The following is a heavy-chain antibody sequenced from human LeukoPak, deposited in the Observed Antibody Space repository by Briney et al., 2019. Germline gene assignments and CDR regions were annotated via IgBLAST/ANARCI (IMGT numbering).Heavy chain of an antibody. CDR3: ARGGGVLRYFDWSISGGPFDP. D-gene: IGHD3-9*01. J-gene: IGHJ5*02. V-gene: IGHV4-30-2*01. CDR2: IYQTGNT. CDR1: GGSLSSGGYS. Sequence: TSETLSLTCAVSGGSLSSGGYSWSWIRQPPGKGLEWIGYIYQTGNTYYNPSLKSRVTISVDRSKNQFSLKLSSVTAADTAVYYCARGGGVLRYFDWSISGGPFDPWGQGTLVTVSS.